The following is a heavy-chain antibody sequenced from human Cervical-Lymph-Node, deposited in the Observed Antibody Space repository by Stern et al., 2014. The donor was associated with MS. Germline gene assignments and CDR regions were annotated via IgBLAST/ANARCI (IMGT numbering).Heavy chain of an antibody. CDR1: GFSFSRYA. Sequence: VQLLESGGGVVQPGRSLRLSCAASGFSFSRYAMHWVRQAPGKGLEWVALIWYDGSNPYYADSVTGLFTISIYNVKNPLYLQMNSLRAEDTAVYYCASAYSSSHYYFDYWGQGTLVTVSS. J-gene: IGHJ4*02. V-gene: IGHV3-33*01. CDR3: ASAYSSSHYYFDY. D-gene: IGHD6-13*01. CDR2: IWYDGSNP.